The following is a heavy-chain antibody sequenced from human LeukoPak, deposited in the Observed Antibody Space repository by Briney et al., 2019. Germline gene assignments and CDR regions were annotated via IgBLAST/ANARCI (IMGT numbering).Heavy chain of an antibody. Sequence: PGGSLRLSCAASGFTFSSYNMNWVRQAPGKGLEWVAVISYDGSNKYYANSVKGRFTISRDNSKNTVYLQMNSLRAEDTAIYYCAKHSHDGSAPYYEVQLDYWGQGTLVTVSS. V-gene: IGHV3-30*18. CDR1: GFTFSSYN. CDR2: ISYDGSNK. D-gene: IGHD3-22*01. J-gene: IGHJ4*02. CDR3: AKHSHDGSAPYYEVQLDY.